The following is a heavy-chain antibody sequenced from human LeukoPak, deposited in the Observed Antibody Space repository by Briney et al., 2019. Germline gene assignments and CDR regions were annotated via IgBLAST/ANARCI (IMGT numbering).Heavy chain of an antibody. CDR2: IHPKSGGA. CDR3: AIESPSGTSDFSKCFDF. CDR1: GYTFTDYY. D-gene: IGHD3/OR15-3a*01. V-gene: IGHV1-2*02. J-gene: IGHJ4*02. Sequence: ASVLVSCKASGYTFTDYYFHWIRQTPGLGLEWMGGIHPKSGGAKYGQKFQGRVTMTRDTSITTGYMELSRLTSDDTAVYHCAIESPSGTSDFSKCFDFWGQGTLVTVSS.